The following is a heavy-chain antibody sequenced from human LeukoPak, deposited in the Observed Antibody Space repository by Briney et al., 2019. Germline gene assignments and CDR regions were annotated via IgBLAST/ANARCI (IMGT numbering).Heavy chain of an antibody. Sequence: ASVKVSCKASGYTFTSYYMHWVRQAPGQGLEWMGIINPSGGSTSYAQKFQGRVTITADESTSTAYMELSSLRSEDTAVYYCARQELHISGLRYWGQGTLVTVSS. D-gene: IGHD1-14*01. V-gene: IGHV1-46*01. CDR3: ARQELHISGLRY. CDR1: GYTFTSYY. J-gene: IGHJ4*02. CDR2: INPSGGST.